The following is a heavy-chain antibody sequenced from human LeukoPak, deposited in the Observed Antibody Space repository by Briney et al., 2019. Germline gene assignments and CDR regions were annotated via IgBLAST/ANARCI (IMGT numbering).Heavy chain of an antibody. CDR1: GGTFSSYA. CDR2: ISAYNGNT. D-gene: IGHD2-8*01. V-gene: IGHV1-18*01. CDR3: ARVSTMVHFFDI. J-gene: IGHJ3*02. Sequence: ASVKVSCKASGGTFSSYAISWVRQAPGQGLEWMGWISAYNGNTNYAQKLQGRVTMTTDTSTSTAYMELRSLRSDDTAVYYCARVSTMVHFFDIWGQGTMVTVSS.